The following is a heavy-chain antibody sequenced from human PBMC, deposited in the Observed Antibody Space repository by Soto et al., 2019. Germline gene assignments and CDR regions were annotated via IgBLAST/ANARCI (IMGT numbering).Heavy chain of an antibody. J-gene: IGHJ4*02. Sequence: QVQLQQWGAGLLKPSETLSLTCAVYGGSFSGYYWSWIRQPPGKGLEWIGEINHSGSTNYNPSLKSRVTISVDTSKKQLSPQLSSVTAADTAVYYCARGLRGGLTVLDYWGQGTLVTVSS. CDR1: GGSFSGYY. D-gene: IGHD2-8*02. V-gene: IGHV4-34*01. CDR3: ARGLRGGLTVLDY. CDR2: INHSGST.